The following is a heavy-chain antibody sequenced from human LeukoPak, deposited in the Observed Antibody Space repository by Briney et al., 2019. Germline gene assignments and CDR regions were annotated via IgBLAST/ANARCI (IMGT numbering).Heavy chain of an antibody. J-gene: IGHJ4*02. Sequence: GGSLRLSCVASGFTFTDYFMSWVRQAPGKGLEWVSSISGGGGSTYYADSVKGRFTISRDNSKNTLFLQMNSLRAEDTAVYYCAKGNNYGDFYWGQGTVVTVSS. CDR2: ISGGGGST. CDR3: AKGNNYGDFY. CDR1: GFTFTDYF. V-gene: IGHV3-23*01. D-gene: IGHD4-17*01.